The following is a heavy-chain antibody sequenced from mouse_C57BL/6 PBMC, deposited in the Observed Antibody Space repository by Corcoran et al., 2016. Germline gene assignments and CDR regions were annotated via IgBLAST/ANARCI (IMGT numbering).Heavy chain of an antibody. D-gene: IGHD2-5*01. CDR1: GYTFTTYG. J-gene: IGHJ1*03. CDR2: MNIYSGVP. Sequence: QIQLVQSGPELKKPGATVKISCKASGYTFTTYGMSWMKQAPGKGLKWMGWMNIYSGVPTYADDFKGRFALSLETSASTAYLEINNLKSEDTATYFCARDSNWYFDVWGIGTTVTVSS. V-gene: IGHV9-3*01. CDR3: ARDSNWYFDV.